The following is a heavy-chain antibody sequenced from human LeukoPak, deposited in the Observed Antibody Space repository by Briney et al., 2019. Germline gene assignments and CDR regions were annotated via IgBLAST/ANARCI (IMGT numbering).Heavy chain of an antibody. CDR3: ARALGSSWDSSLDS. V-gene: IGHV3-30*04. CDR2: ISYDGSVE. CDR1: GFTFSNYA. D-gene: IGHD6-13*01. Sequence: GRSLRLSCAASGFTFSNYAMHWVRQAPGKGLEWVALISYDGSVEKDAASVKGRFTISRDNSKNTLYLQMNSLRTDDTAVYYCARALGSSWDSSLDSWGQGTLVPVSS. J-gene: IGHJ4*02.